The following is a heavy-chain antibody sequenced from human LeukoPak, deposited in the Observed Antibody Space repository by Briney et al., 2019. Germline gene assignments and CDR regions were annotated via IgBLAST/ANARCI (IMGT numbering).Heavy chain of an antibody. D-gene: IGHD6-13*01. V-gene: IGHV3-21*01. CDR2: ISSSSSYI. CDR1: GFTFSSYS. J-gene: IGHJ4*02. CDR3: AVAAGRGDYYFDY. Sequence: GGSLRLSCAASGFTFSSYSMNWVRQAPGKGLEWVSSISSSSSYIYYADSVKGRFTISRDNAKNSLYLQMNSLRAKDTAVYYCAVAAGRGDYYFDYWGQGTLVTVSP.